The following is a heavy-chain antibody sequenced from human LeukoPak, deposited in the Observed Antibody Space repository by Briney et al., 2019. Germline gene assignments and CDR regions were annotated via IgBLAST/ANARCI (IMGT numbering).Heavy chain of an antibody. V-gene: IGHV5-51*01. CDR2: IYPGDSDT. J-gene: IGHJ4*02. CDR1: GXRFTSHW. D-gene: IGHD6-13*01. Sequence: HGESLKISFKASGXRFTSHWIAWVRQMPGKGLEWMGIIYPGDSDTRYSPSFQGQVIISADKSISTAYLQWSSLKASDTAMYYCATSAQTSYSTSHFDYWGQGALVTVSS. CDR3: ATSAQTSYSTSHFDY.